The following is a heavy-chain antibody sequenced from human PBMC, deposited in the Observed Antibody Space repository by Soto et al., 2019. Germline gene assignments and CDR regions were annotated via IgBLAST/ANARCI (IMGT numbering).Heavy chain of an antibody. Sequence: ASVKVSCKVSGYTLTELSMHWVRQAPGKGLERMGGFDPEDGETIYAQKFQGRVTMTEDTSTDTAYMELSSLRSEDTAVYYCATGYYDSSGYPKGHSYVPLPFDYWGQGTLVTVSS. CDR1: GYTLTELS. V-gene: IGHV1-24*01. CDR3: ATGYYDSSGYPKGHSYVPLPFDY. J-gene: IGHJ4*02. D-gene: IGHD3-22*01. CDR2: FDPEDGET.